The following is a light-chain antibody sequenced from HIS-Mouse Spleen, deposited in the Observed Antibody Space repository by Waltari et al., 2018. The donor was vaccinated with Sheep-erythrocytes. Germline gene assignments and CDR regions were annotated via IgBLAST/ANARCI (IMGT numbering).Light chain of an antibody. V-gene: IGLV1-44*01. CDR3: AAWDDSLNGPV. Sequence: QSVLTQPPSASGTPGQRVTISCSGSSSNIGRNTVNWYQHLPGTAPKLLIYSNNQRPSGVPDRFPGSKSGTSASLAISGLQSEDEADYYCAAWDDSLNGPVFGGGTKLTVL. J-gene: IGLJ3*02. CDR1: SSNIGRNT. CDR2: SNN.